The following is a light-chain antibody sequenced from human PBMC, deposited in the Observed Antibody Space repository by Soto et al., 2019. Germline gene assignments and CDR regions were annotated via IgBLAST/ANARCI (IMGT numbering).Light chain of an antibody. CDR1: QSVGKN. J-gene: IGKJ3*01. CDR3: QQYKNWPRT. CDR2: SAF. Sequence: EIVMTQSPATLSVSPGERVTLSCRASQSVGKNLAWYQQTPGQAPRFLMYSAFTRATYIPARFSGSGSGTEFALTISSLKSEEFGVYYSQQYKNWPRTFGPGTKVDVQ. V-gene: IGKV3D-15*01.